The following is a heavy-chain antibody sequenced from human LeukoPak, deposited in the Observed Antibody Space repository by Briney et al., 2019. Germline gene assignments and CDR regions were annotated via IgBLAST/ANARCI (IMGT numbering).Heavy chain of an antibody. CDR2: IYYSGST. D-gene: IGHD4-17*01. Sequence: SETLSLTCTVSGGSISSYYWSWIRQPPGKGLEWIGYIYYSGSTNYNPSLKSRVTISVDTSKNQFSLKLSSVTAADTAVYYCAKNYGTGFDYWGQGTLVTVSS. CDR3: AKNYGTGFDY. CDR1: GGSISSYY. V-gene: IGHV4-59*01. J-gene: IGHJ4*02.